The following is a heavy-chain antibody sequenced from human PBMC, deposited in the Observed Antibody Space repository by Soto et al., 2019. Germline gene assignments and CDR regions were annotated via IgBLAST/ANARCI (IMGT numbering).Heavy chain of an antibody. CDR1: GFTFGSYA. Sequence: EVQLLESGGGLVQPGGSLRLSCAASGFTFGSYAMTWVRQAPGKGLEWVSAISFGGGSTYYADSVKGRFTISRDNSKNTLHLQMTSLRAEDTAIYCCATDSFRAGIAVAGNCWGQGTLVTVSS. J-gene: IGHJ4*02. CDR3: ATDSFRAGIAVAGNC. D-gene: IGHD6-19*01. CDR2: ISFGGGST. V-gene: IGHV3-23*01.